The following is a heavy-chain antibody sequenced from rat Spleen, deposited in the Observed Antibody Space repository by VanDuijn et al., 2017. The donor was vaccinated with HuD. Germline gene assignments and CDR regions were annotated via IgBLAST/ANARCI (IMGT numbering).Heavy chain of an antibody. CDR1: GFTFSDCG. Sequence: EVQLVESGGGLVQPGRSLKLSCAASGFTFSDCGMAWVRQSPKKGLEWVAYISYDGGSTYYRDPVKGRFTISRDNAKSTLYLQMDSLRSEDTATYYCTNWGSAHYFDYWGQGVMVTVSS. D-gene: IGHD5-1*01. V-gene: IGHV5-20*01. J-gene: IGHJ2*01. CDR3: TNWGSAHYFDY. CDR2: ISYDGGST.